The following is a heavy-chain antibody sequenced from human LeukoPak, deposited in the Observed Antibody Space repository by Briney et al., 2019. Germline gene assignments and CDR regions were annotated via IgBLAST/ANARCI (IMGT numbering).Heavy chain of an antibody. CDR2: IYTSGST. V-gene: IGHV4-61*02. J-gene: IGHJ3*02. CDR3: ATTPALLWFRESPPNDAFDI. D-gene: IGHD3-10*01. CDR1: GGSISSGSYY. Sequence: SETLSLTCTVSGGSISSGSYYWSWIRQPAGKGLEWIGRIYTSGSTNYNPSLKSRVTISVDTSKNQLSLKLSSVTAADTAVYYCATTPALLWFRESPPNDAFDIWGQGTMVTVSS.